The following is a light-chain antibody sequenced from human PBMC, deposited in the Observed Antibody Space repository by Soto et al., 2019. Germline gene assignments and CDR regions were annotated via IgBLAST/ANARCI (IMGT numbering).Light chain of an antibody. V-gene: IGKV3-20*01. J-gene: IGKJ4*02. Sequence: ETLSIHSPGTRSFPQGERATLSCRASQSVSSNYLAWYQQKPGQAPRLLIYRASIRATGIPDRFTGSGSGTDFTLTISRLELEDFAVYYCQQYGTSPITLGTGTKVDIK. CDR3: QQYGTSPIT. CDR1: QSVSSNY. CDR2: RAS.